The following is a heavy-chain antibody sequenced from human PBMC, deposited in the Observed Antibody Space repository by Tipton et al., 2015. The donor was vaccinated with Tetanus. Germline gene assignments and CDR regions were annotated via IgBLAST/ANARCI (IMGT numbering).Heavy chain of an antibody. J-gene: IGHJ4*02. CDR1: GGSMNSYY. D-gene: IGHD2-2*01. V-gene: IGHV4-59*01. Sequence: TLSLTCTVSGGSMNSYYWNWIRQPPGKGLEWIGYVYYNGNNHYNPALKSRVTISVDTSKNQFPLKLSSVTAADTAIYYCAREVPAAGHFDSWGQGTLVTVSS. CDR3: AREVPAAGHFDS. CDR2: VYYNGNN.